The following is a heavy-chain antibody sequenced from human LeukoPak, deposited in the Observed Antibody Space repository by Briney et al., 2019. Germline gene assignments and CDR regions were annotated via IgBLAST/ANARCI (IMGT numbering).Heavy chain of an antibody. J-gene: IGHJ4*02. CDR3: ARRGGSSSRRSRIDD. V-gene: IGHV3-7*01. CDR2: IKQDGSQR. CDR1: GFTFSDYW. D-gene: IGHD6-6*01. Sequence: PGGSLRLSCTASGFTFSDYWMTWVRQAPGKGPGWVANIKQDGSQRYYVDSVRGRFTISRDNAKNSLFLQMNGLRAEDTAVYYCARRGGSSSRRSRIDDWGQGTLVTVSS.